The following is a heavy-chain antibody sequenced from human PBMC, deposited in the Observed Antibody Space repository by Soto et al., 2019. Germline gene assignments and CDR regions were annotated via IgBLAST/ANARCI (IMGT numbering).Heavy chain of an antibody. CDR3: ARLSTVLYWFDP. CDR1: GGSISSSSYY. J-gene: IGHJ5*02. Sequence: SETLSLTCTVSGGSISSSSYYWGWIRQSPGKGLEWIGSFYYSGSTYYSPSLKSRVTISGDTSKKQISLRLSSVTATDTAVYYCARLSTVLYWFDPWGQGTLVTVSS. V-gene: IGHV4-39*01. CDR2: FYYSGST. D-gene: IGHD4-17*01.